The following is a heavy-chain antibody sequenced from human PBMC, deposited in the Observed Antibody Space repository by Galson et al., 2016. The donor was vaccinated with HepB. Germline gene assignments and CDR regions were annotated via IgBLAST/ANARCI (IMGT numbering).Heavy chain of an antibody. CDR1: GGSFSGYY. V-gene: IGHV3-23*01. CDR2: IAGIGGGI. J-gene: IGHJ4*02. CDR3: AKYSGWGTRNFDY. Sequence: ETLSLTCAVHGGSFSGYYWSWIRQAPGKGLEWLSSIAGIGGGIYYADSVKGRFAISRDNSKNTLYLEMNNLRAEDTAVYYCAKYSGWGTRNFDYWGQGTLVAVSS. D-gene: IGHD3-10*01.